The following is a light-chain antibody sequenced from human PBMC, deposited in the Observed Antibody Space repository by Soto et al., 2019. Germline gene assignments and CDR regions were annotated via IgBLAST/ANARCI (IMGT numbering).Light chain of an antibody. Sequence: DIQMTQSPSSLSASVVDRVTITCRASQSISSYLNWYQQKPRKAPELLIYAASSLQSGVPSRFSGSGSGTDFTLTISSLQPEYFATYYCQQSYSIPFTFGQGTSLEIK. CDR1: QSISSY. J-gene: IGKJ2*01. V-gene: IGKV1-39*01. CDR3: QQSYSIPFT. CDR2: AAS.